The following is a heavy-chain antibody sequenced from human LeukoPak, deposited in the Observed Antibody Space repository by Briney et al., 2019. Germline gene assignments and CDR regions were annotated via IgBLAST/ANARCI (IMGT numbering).Heavy chain of an antibody. Sequence: ASVKVSCKASGYTFTGYYMHWVRQAPGQGLEWMGWINTNTGNPTYAQGFTGRFVFSLDTSVSTAYLQISSLKAEDTAVYYCARPRYGSGSYVFDYWGQGTLVTVSS. CDR3: ARPRYGSGSYVFDY. V-gene: IGHV7-4-1*02. CDR2: INTNTGNP. J-gene: IGHJ4*02. CDR1: GYTFTGYY. D-gene: IGHD3-10*01.